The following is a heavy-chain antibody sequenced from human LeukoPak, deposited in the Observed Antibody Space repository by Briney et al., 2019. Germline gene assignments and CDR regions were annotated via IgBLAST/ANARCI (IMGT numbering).Heavy chain of an antibody. D-gene: IGHD3-16*02. J-gene: IGHJ4*02. Sequence: GGSLRLSCAASGFTFSTYEMNCVRQAPGKGLEWVSAISGSGGSTYYADSVKGRFTISRDNSKNTLYLQMNSLRAEDTAVYYCARFGGVIAPFFDYWGQGTLVTVSS. CDR1: GFTFSTYE. V-gene: IGHV3-23*01. CDR3: ARFGGVIAPFFDY. CDR2: ISGSGGST.